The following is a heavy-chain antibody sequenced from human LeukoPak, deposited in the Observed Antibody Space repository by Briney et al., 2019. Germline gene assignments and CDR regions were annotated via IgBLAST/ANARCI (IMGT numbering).Heavy chain of an antibody. CDR3: AKDWDYYDSSGSVGDY. CDR1: GFTFSSYA. J-gene: IGHJ4*02. Sequence: PGGSLRLSCAASGFTFSSYAMSWVRQAPGKGLEWVSAISGSGGSTYYADSVKGRFTISRDNSKNALYLQMNSLRAEDTAVYYCAKDWDYYDSSGSVGDYWGQGTLVTVSS. CDR2: ISGSGGST. D-gene: IGHD3-22*01. V-gene: IGHV3-23*01.